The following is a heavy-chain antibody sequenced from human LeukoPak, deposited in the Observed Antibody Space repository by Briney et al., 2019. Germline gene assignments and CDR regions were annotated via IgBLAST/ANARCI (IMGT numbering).Heavy chain of an antibody. D-gene: IGHD6-13*01. CDR1: GGSISSFY. J-gene: IGHJ4*02. CDR3: AREGIAAAGIDY. V-gene: IGHV4-59*01. CDR2: IDYSGST. Sequence: SETLSLTCAASGGSISSFYWSWIRQPPGKGLEWIGNIDYSGSTIYNPALKSRVTMSVDTSKNQFSLNLTSVTAADTAVYYCAREGIAAAGIDYWGQGTLVTVSS.